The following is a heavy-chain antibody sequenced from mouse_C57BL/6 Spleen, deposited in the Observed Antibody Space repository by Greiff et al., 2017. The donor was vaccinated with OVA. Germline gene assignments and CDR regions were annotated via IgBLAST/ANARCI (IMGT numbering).Heavy chain of an antibody. CDR2: ISSGGSYT. CDR1: GFTFSSYG. Sequence: EVHLVESGGDLVKPGGSLKLSCAASGFTFSSYGMSWVRQTPDKRLEWVATISSGGSYTYYPDSVKGRFTISRDNAKNTLYLQMSSLKSEDTAMYYCARQRDGYYVFDYWGQGTTLTVSS. CDR3: ARQRDGYYVFDY. J-gene: IGHJ2*01. D-gene: IGHD2-3*01. V-gene: IGHV5-6*01.